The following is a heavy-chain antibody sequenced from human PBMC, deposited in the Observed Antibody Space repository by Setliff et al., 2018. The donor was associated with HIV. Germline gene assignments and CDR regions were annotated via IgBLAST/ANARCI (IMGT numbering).Heavy chain of an antibody. CDR1: GFTFTFSNAW. CDR3: TTIKSYGAFDF. J-gene: IGHJ4*02. D-gene: IGHD5-18*01. Sequence: GGSLRLSCTVSGFTFTFSNAWMNWVRQAPGKGLEWVGRIKTKTDVGTTDYAAPVKGRFTLSRDDSKNMLYLQMNSLKTEDTALYFCTTIKSYGAFDFWGRGTLVTVSS. V-gene: IGHV3-15*01. CDR2: IKTKTDVGTT.